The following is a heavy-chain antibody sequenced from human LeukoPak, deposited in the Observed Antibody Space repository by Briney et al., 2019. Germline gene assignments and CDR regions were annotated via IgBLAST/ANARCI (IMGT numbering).Heavy chain of an antibody. D-gene: IGHD5-18*01. J-gene: IGHJ4*02. CDR2: ISAYNGNT. CDR3: AGGYSYGPYYFDY. CDR1: GYTLTSYG. Sequence: ASVKVSCKASGYTLTSYGFSWVRQAPGQGLEWMGWISAYNGNTNYAQKLQGRVTMTTDTSTSEAYMELRSLRSDDTAVYYCAGGYSYGPYYFDYWGQGTLVTVSS. V-gene: IGHV1-18*01.